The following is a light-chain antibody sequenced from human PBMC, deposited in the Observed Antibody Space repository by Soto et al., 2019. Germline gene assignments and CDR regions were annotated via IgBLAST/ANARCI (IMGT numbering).Light chain of an antibody. CDR3: QQCNNWPQWT. CDR2: DAS. V-gene: IGKV3-11*01. CDR1: QSVSSY. J-gene: IGKJ1*01. Sequence: EIVLTQSPATLSLSPGERATLSCRASQSVSSYLAWYQQKPGQAPRLLIYDASNRATGIPARFSGSGSGTDFTLTISSLEPEDFAVYYCQQCNNWPQWTFGQGTKVDIK.